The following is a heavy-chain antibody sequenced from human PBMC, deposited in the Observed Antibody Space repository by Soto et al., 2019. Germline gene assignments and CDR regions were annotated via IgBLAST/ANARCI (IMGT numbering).Heavy chain of an antibody. CDR1: GYTFTSNG. Sequence: QIHLVQSGPEVRKPGASVKVSCKPSGYTFTSNGFSWVRQTPGQGLEWMGWIGAYNGDTNYAPKFQVRVTMTTDTSTXTXXXXXXXLXXXXXXXXXXXXAIAATGPAEYWGQGTLVTVSS. CDR2: IGAYNGDT. V-gene: IGHV1-18*01. J-gene: IGHJ4*02. D-gene: IGHD6-13*01. CDR3: XXAIAATGPAEY.